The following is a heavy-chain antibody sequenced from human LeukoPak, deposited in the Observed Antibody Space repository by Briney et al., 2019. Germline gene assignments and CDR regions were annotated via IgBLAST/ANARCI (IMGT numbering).Heavy chain of an antibody. J-gene: IGHJ4*02. CDR1: GGSISTKNYF. D-gene: IGHD1-26*01. CDR3: ASPGVGAFDY. V-gene: IGHV4-39*01. CDR2: VYYSGTT. Sequence: SSETLSLTCTVFGGSISTKNYFWGWIRQPPGKGLEWIGSVYYSGTTSYNPSLKSRVTISVDTSNNQFSLKLNSVTAADTAVYYCASPGVGAFDYWGQGTLVTVSS.